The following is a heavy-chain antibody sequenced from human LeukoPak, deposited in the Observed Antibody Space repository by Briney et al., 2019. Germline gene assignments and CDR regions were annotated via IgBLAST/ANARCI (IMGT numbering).Heavy chain of an antibody. D-gene: IGHD6-19*01. Sequence: GESLKISCKGSGYSFTSYWIGWVRQMPGKGLEWMGIICPGDSDTRYSPSFQGQVSISADKSISTAYLQWSSLKASDTAMYYCARHEEIKQWLDAFDIWGQGTMVTVSS. CDR3: ARHEEIKQWLDAFDI. V-gene: IGHV5-51*01. CDR1: GYSFTSYW. CDR2: ICPGDSDT. J-gene: IGHJ3*02.